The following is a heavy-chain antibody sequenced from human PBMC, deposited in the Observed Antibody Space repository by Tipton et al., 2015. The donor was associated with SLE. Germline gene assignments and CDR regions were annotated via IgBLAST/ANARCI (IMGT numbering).Heavy chain of an antibody. V-gene: IGHV4-4*07. CDR3: AREYSSSKSYYFDY. CDR1: GGSFSGYY. CDR2: IYTSGST. Sequence: TLSLTCAVYGGSFSGYYWSWIRQPAGKGLEWIGRIYTSGSTNYNPSLKSRVTISVDTSKNQFSLKLSSVTAADTAVYYCAREYSSSKSYYFDYWGQGTLVTVSS. J-gene: IGHJ4*02. D-gene: IGHD6-6*01.